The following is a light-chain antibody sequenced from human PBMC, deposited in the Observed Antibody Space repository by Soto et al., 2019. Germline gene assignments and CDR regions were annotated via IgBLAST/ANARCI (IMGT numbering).Light chain of an antibody. Sequence: QSALTQPPSASGSPGQSVTISCTGTSSDIGGYNYVSWYQQNPGKVPKLMIYEVSERPSGVPDRFSGSKSGNTASLTVSGLQAEDEADYYCSSYSGSNNVVFGGGTKLTVL. J-gene: IGLJ2*01. CDR1: SSDIGGYNY. CDR3: SSYSGSNNVV. CDR2: EVS. V-gene: IGLV2-8*01.